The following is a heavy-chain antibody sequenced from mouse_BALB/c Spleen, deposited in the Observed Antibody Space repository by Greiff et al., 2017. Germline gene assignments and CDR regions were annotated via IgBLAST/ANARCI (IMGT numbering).Heavy chain of an antibody. CDR3: ARGGTTVVGYYFDY. CDR2: INPYNDGT. J-gene: IGHJ2*01. Sequence: EVKLVESGPELVKPGASVKMSCKASGYTFTSYVMHWVKQKPGQGLEWIGYINPYNDGTKYNEKFKGKATLTSDKSSSTAYMELSSLTSEDSAVYYCARGGTTVVGYYFDYWGQGTTLTVSS. D-gene: IGHD1-1*01. V-gene: IGHV1-14*01. CDR1: GYTFTSYV.